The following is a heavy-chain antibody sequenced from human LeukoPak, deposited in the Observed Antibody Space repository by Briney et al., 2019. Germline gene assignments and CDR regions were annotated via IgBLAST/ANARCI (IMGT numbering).Heavy chain of an antibody. J-gene: IGHJ3*02. CDR3: ARDRTYYYDSSGPHDAFDI. V-gene: IGHV4-34*01. CDR1: GGSFSGYY. CDR2: IYHSGST. Sequence: NASETLSLTCAVYGGSFSGYYWSWIRQPPGKGLEWIGEIYHSGSTNYNPSLKSRVTISVDKSKNQFSLKLSSVTAADTAVYYCARDRTYYYDSSGPHDAFDIWGQGTMVTVSS. D-gene: IGHD3-22*01.